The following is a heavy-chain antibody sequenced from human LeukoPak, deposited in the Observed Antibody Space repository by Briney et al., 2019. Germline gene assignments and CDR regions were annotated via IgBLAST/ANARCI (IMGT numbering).Heavy chain of an antibody. CDR2: IWYDGSNK. CDR1: GFTFSSYG. D-gene: IGHD2-15*01. Sequence: GGSLRLSCAASGFTFSSYGMHLVRQAPGKGLEWVAVIWYDGSNKYYADSVKGRFTISRDNSKNTLYLQMNSLRAEDTAVYYCARDRAYCSGGSCHYYYYYGMDVWGQGTTVTVSS. CDR3: ARDRAYCSGGSCHYYYYYGMDV. V-gene: IGHV3-33*01. J-gene: IGHJ6*02.